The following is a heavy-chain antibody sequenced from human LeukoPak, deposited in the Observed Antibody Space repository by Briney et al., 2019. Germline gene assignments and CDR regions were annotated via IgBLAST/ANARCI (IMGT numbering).Heavy chain of an antibody. Sequence: SETLSLTCTVSGGSISNYWSWIRQPPGKGLEWIGYIYYSGSTNYNPSLKSRVTISVDTSKNQFSLKLSSVTAADTAVYYCARVKTGCSSTSCYVRYYYYYMDVWGKGTTVTVSS. CDR1: GGSISNY. V-gene: IGHV4-59*01. J-gene: IGHJ6*03. D-gene: IGHD2-2*01. CDR3: ARVKTGCSSTSCYVRYYYYYMDV. CDR2: IYYSGST.